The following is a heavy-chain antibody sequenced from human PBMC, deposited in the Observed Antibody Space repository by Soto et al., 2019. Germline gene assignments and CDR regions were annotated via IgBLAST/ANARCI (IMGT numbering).Heavy chain of an antibody. CDR3: ARYKGLAISMVRGVVMTVGNGVDV. J-gene: IGHJ6*02. Sequence: SXXLSCAFSGFTVXDHYMICVRQAPVKGLEWFSFIYGDGSTYYADSVKGRFTISRYNSKNTVFLQMSSLRAEDTAMYYCARYKGLAISMVRGVVMTVGNGVDVWGQGTTGPVS. V-gene: IGHV3-53*01. CDR1: GFTVXDHY. CDR2: IYGDGST. D-gene: IGHD3-10*01.